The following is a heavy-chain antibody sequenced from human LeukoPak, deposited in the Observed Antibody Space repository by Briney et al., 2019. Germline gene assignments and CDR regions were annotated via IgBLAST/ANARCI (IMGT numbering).Heavy chain of an antibody. Sequence: GASVKVSFKASGYPFSSYGISWGRPAPGQGLVWVGWISAYNGNTNYAQKLQGRVTMTTDTSTSTAYMELRSLRSDDTAVYYCARALATVTTFLYWGQGTLVTVSS. CDR2: ISAYNGNT. CDR1: GYPFSSYG. D-gene: IGHD4-17*01. J-gene: IGHJ4*02. V-gene: IGHV1-18*01. CDR3: ARALATVTTFLY.